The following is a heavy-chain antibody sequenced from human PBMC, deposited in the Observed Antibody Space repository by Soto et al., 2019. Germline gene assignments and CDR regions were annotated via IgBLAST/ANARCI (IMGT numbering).Heavy chain of an antibody. CDR2: ITYEGSNK. D-gene: IGHD1-1*01. V-gene: IGHV3-30*18. Sequence: QEQLVESGGGVVQPGRSLRLSCAASGFIFTNYGMHWVRQAPGKGLEWVALITYEGSNKYYADAVKGRFTISRDNAKNMVSMQMDSVRAEDTAVYYCAKARGANNWANYYGLDVWGQGTTVTVS. CDR1: GFIFTNYG. CDR3: AKARGANNWANYYGLDV. J-gene: IGHJ6*02.